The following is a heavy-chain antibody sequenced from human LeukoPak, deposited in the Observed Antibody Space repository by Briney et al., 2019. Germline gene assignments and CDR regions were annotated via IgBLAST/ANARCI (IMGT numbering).Heavy chain of an antibody. J-gene: IGHJ4*02. CDR3: ATAAAAGGYYFDY. D-gene: IGHD6-13*01. V-gene: IGHV1-8*01. CDR1: GYTFTSYD. Sequence: ASVKVSCKASGYTFTSYDINWVRQATGQGLEWMGWMNPNSGNTGCAQKFQGRVTMTRNTSISTAYMELSSLRSEDTAVYYCATAAAAGGYYFDYWGQGTLVTVSS. CDR2: MNPNSGNT.